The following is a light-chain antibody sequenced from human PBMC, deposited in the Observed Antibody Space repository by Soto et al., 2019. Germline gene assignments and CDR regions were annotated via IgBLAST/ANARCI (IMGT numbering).Light chain of an antibody. J-gene: IGKJ1*01. CDR1: QRVGSSY. CDR2: GAS. Sequence: EIVLTQSPGTLSLSPGERATLSCRASQRVGSSYLAWYQHKPGQAPRLLIYGASSRATGIPDRFSGSGSGPDFTPTISRLEPEDFAVYYCQQYGSSPWTFGQGTKVEIK. V-gene: IGKV3-20*01. CDR3: QQYGSSPWT.